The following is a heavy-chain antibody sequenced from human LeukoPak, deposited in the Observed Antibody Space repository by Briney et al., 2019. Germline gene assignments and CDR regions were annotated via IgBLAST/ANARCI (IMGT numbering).Heavy chain of an antibody. V-gene: IGHV4-34*01. CDR1: GESFSGYF. J-gene: IGHJ5*02. Sequence: PSETLSLTCGVYGESFSGYFWSWIRQPPGKGLEWIGEINHSGSTNYNPSLKSRVTISVDTSKNQFSLRLRSVTAADTALYYCARHYLSDGILSTFDPWGQGTLVTVSS. CDR3: ARHYLSDGILSTFDP. D-gene: IGHD2/OR15-2a*01. CDR2: INHSGST.